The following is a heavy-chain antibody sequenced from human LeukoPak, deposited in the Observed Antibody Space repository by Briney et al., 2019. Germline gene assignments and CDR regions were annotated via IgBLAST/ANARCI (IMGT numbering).Heavy chain of an antibody. J-gene: IGHJ4*02. D-gene: IGHD5-18*01. V-gene: IGHV4-39*07. CDR2: TYYSGST. Sequence: PSETLSLTCTVSGGSISSSSYYWGWIRQPPGKGLEWIGSTYYSGSTYYNPSLKSRVTISVDTSKNQFSLKLSSVTAADTAVYYCARSDVDTAMDFDYWGQGTLVTVSS. CDR1: GGSISSSSYY. CDR3: ARSDVDTAMDFDY.